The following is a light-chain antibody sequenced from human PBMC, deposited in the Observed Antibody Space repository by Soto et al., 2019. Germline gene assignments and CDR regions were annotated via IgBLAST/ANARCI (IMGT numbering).Light chain of an antibody. CDR1: SSDIGGYNA. CDR3: NSFRVSHVYV. Sequence: QSVLTQPASVSGSPGQTITISCTGTSSDIGGYNAVSWYQHHPGKAPKLIIYEVTHRPSGVSDRFSASKSGNTASLTISGLQAEDEADYYCNSFRVSHVYVFXTGTKVTVL. J-gene: IGLJ1*01. CDR2: EVT. V-gene: IGLV2-14*01.